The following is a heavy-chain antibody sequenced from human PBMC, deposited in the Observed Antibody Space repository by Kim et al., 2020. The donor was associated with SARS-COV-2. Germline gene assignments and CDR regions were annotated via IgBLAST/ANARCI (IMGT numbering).Heavy chain of an antibody. J-gene: IGHJ5*02. V-gene: IGHV3-74*01. Sequence: TTHADSVKGLFTISRDNEKNALYLQMNSRRAGESAVYYCAKVFTWFDPWGQGTLVAVSS. CDR2: T. CDR3: AKVFTWFDP. D-gene: IGHD3-3*01.